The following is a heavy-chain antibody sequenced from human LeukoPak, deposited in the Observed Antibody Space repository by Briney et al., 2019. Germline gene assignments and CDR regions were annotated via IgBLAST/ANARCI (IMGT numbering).Heavy chain of an antibody. Sequence: GGSLRLSCVASGFTFSSYGMNWGRQASGKGLKWVSAISGSGGNTYYADSVKGRFTISRDNSKNTLYLQMNSLRAEDTAAYYCAKDRRAGSYDYWGQGTLVTVSS. CDR1: GFTFSSYG. V-gene: IGHV3-23*01. D-gene: IGHD3-10*01. CDR3: AKDRRAGSYDY. J-gene: IGHJ4*02. CDR2: ISGSGGNT.